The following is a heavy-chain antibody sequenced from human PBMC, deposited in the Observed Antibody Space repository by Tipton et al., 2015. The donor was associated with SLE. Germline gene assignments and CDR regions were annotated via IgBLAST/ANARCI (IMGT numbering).Heavy chain of an antibody. V-gene: IGHV4-39*01. Sequence: LRPSCTVSGGPISSSSYYWVWIRQPPGAGLDCIGSIDYSGTPYYKPSPQSRVTISVDTSKNQFPLRLSSGTAPDTAVYYGARQQLWSGWSILGNFGYWGQGILVTVSS. J-gene: IGHJ4*02. CDR2: IDYSGTP. D-gene: IGHD3-10*01. CDR3: ARQQLWSGWSILGNFGY. CDR1: GGPISSSSYY.